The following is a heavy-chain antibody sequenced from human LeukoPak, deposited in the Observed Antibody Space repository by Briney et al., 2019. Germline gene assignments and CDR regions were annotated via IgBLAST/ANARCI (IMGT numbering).Heavy chain of an antibody. D-gene: IGHD3-10*01. Sequence: GGSLRLSCAASGFTFSRYWMYWVRQAPGKGLVWVSGINSDGSSTRYADSVKGRFTISRDNAKNTLYLQMNSLRAEDTAVYYCAKDREWFGELLNYYFDYWGQGTLVTVSS. V-gene: IGHV3-74*01. CDR2: INSDGSST. CDR1: GFTFSRYW. CDR3: AKDREWFGELLNYYFDY. J-gene: IGHJ4*02.